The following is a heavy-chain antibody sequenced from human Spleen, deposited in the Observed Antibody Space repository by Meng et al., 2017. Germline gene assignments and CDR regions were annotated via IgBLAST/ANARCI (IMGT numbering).Heavy chain of an antibody. CDR3: ALNMNYYYFDY. CDR2: INPSGGGT. CDR1: GYNFPDYW. J-gene: IGHJ4*02. Sequence: ASVKVSCKPSGYNFPDYWLHWVRQAPGQGLEWMGMINPSGGGTTYTQKFKGRVTMTRDTSASTVYMELSSLKSEDTAVYYCALNMNYYYFDYWGPGTLVTVSS. V-gene: IGHV1-46*01. D-gene: IGHD1-7*01.